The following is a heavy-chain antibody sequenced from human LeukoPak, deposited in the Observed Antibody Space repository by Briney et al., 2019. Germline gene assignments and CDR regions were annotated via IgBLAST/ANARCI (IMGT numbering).Heavy chain of an antibody. CDR2: IHFSGST. CDR3: ARADWSTYYSDS. V-gene: IGHV4-59*01. D-gene: IGHD3-3*01. CDR1: GGSISSYY. J-gene: IGHJ4*02. Sequence: SETLSLTCTVSGGSISSYYWSWIRQPPGKGLESIGYIHFSGSTNYNPSLKSRVTISVDTSKNQFSLKLSSVTTADTAVYYCARADWSTYYSDSWGQGTLVTVSS.